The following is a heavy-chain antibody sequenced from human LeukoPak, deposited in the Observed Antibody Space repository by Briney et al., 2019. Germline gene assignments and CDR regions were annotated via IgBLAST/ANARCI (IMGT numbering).Heavy chain of an antibody. D-gene: IGHD3-22*01. CDR2: INPNSGGT. V-gene: IGHV1-2*02. Sequence: ASVKVSCKASGYTFTGYYMHWVRQAPGQGLEWMGWINPNSGGTNYAQKFRGRVTMTRDTSISTAYMELSRLRSDDTAVYYCARGRAAGLWYYYDSSTTNDYWGQGTLVTVSS. J-gene: IGHJ4*02. CDR3: ARGRAAGLWYYYDSSTTNDY. CDR1: GYTFTGYY.